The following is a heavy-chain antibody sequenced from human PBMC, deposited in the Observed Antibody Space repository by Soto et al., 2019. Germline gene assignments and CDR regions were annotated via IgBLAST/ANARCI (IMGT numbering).Heavy chain of an antibody. CDR2: IIPIFGTA. V-gene: IGHV1-69*13. CDR1: GGTFSSYA. J-gene: IGHJ6*02. Sequence: ASVKVSCKASGGTFSSYAISWVRQAPGQGLEWMGGIIPIFGTANYAQRFQGRVTITADESTSTAYMELSSLRSEDTAVYYCARGLIVVVPAAMGSSGPRDYYYYGMDVWGQGTTVTVSS. D-gene: IGHD2-2*01. CDR3: ARGLIVVVPAAMGSSGPRDYYYYGMDV.